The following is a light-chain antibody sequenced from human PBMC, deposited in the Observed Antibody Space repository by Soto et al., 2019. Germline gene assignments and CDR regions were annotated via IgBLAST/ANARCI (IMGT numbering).Light chain of an antibody. Sequence: QSALTQPASVSGSPGQSITISCTGTSSDVGGYNYVSWYQQHPGKAPKLMIYEVSNRPSGVSNRFSGSKSGNTASLTISGLQAEDEDDYYCSSYTSSSSDYVFGTGTKVT. J-gene: IGLJ1*01. CDR1: SSDVGGYNY. CDR2: EVS. CDR3: SSYTSSSSDYV. V-gene: IGLV2-14*01.